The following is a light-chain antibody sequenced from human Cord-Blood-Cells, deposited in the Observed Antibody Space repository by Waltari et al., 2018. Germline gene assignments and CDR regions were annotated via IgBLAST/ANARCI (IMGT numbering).Light chain of an antibody. CDR3: MQSIQLPPT. Sequence: DIVMTQTPLSLSVTPGQPASISCKSSQSLLHSDGKTYLYCYLQKPGQSPQLLIYEVSHRFSGVPDRFSGSGSGTDFTLKISRVEAEDVGVYYCMQSIQLPPTFGPGTKVDIK. CDR2: EVS. V-gene: IGKV2D-29*02. J-gene: IGKJ3*01. CDR1: QSLLHSDGKTY.